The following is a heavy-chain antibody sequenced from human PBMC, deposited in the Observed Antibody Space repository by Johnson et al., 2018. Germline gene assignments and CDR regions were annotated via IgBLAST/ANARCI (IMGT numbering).Heavy chain of an antibody. J-gene: IGHJ6*02. CDR3: AKWGGAYYYYYYGMDV. D-gene: IGHD3-16*01. CDR1: GFTFSSYG. Sequence: QVQLVQSGGGVVQPGRSLRLSCAASGFTFSSYGMHWVRQAPGKGLEWVAVISYDGSNKYYADSVTGRFTISRDNSKNTRYLQMNSLRAEDTAVYYCAKWGGAYYYYYYGMDVWGQGTTVTVSS. CDR2: ISYDGSNK. V-gene: IGHV3-30*18.